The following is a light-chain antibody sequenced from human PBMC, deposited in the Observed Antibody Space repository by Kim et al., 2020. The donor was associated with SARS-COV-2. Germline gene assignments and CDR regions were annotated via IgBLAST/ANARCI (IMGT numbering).Light chain of an antibody. CDR3: QQYENFST. V-gene: IGKV1-5*03. Sequence: SASVGDIVTITCRASQTIDTWLAWYQQKPGRAPKLLIYKASNLENGVPLRFSGSGSGTEFTLTISSLQPDDFATYYCQQYENFSTFGQGTKVDIK. J-gene: IGKJ1*01. CDR2: KAS. CDR1: QTIDTW.